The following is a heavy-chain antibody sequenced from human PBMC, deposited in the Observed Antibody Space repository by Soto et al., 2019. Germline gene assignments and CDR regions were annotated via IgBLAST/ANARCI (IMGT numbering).Heavy chain of an antibody. CDR1: GFSLSTSGVG. D-gene: IGHD1-26*01. CDR3: AHSRIVGARSTWFDP. Sequence: QITLKESGPTLVKPTQTLTMTCTFSGFSLSTSGVGVGWIRQPPGKALEWLALIYWDDDKRYSPSLKSRLTTTKDTSKNQVVLTMTNMDPVDTATYYCAHSRIVGARSTWFDPWGQGTLVTVSS. J-gene: IGHJ5*02. CDR2: IYWDDDK. V-gene: IGHV2-5*02.